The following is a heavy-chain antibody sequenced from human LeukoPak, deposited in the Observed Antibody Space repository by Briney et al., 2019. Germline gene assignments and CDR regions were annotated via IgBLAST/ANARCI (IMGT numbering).Heavy chain of an antibody. Sequence: GGSLRLSSAASGFTFSSYVMHWVRQAPGKGLEWVAVIWYDGSNKYYADSVKGRFTISRDNSKNTLYLQMNSLRAEDTAVYYCARGGDDYGDFSFDYWGQGTLVTVSS. CDR2: IWYDGSNK. CDR1: GFTFSSYV. J-gene: IGHJ4*02. CDR3: ARGGDDYGDFSFDY. V-gene: IGHV3-33*01. D-gene: IGHD4-17*01.